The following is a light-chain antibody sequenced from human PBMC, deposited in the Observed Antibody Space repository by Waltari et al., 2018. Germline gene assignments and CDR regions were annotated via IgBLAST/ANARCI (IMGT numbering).Light chain of an antibody. Sequence: QSALTQPASVSGSPGQSITTSCTGPNSDAGDFDFVSRSQQHPGEAPKLLIYDVSTRPSGVSHRFSGSKSGNTASLTISGLQAEDEADYYCSSYTASRALEVLFGGGTKLTVL. CDR3: SSYTASRALEVL. V-gene: IGLV2-14*03. CDR1: NSDAGDFDF. CDR2: DVS. J-gene: IGLJ2*01.